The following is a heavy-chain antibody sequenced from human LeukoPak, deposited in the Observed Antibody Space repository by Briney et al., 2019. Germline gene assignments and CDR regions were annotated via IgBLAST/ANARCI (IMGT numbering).Heavy chain of an antibody. CDR2: ISYDGSNK. CDR1: GFTFSSYG. V-gene: IGHV3-30*03. Sequence: GGSLRLSCAASGFTFSSYGMHWVRQAPGKGLEWVAVISYDGSNKYYADSVKGRFTISRDNSKNTLCLQMNSLRAEDTAVYYCASPVFFDIWGQGTMVTVSS. J-gene: IGHJ3*02. CDR3: ASPVFFDI. D-gene: IGHD1-14*01.